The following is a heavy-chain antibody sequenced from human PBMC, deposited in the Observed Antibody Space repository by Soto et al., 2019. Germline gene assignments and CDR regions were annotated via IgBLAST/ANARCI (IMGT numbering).Heavy chain of an antibody. J-gene: IGHJ6*02. CDR1: GFTFSSYA. V-gene: IGHV3-30-3*01. CDR2: ISYDGSNK. CDR3: ASETNWNYWGYYYYGMDV. D-gene: IGHD1-7*01. Sequence: GGSRRLSCAASGFTFSSYAMHWVRQAPGKGLEWVAVISYDGSNKYYADSVKGRFTISRDNSKNTLYLQMNSLRAEDTAVYYCASETNWNYWGYYYYGMDVWGQGTTVTVSS.